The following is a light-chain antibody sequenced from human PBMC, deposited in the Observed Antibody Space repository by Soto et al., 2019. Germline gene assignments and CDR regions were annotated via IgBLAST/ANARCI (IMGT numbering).Light chain of an antibody. CDR1: QIITSTY. J-gene: IGKJ3*01. CDR2: GAS. CDR3: QQYSSSTPFP. Sequence: EIVLTQSPGTLSLSPGERATLSCRASQIITSTYLAWYQQKPCQAPRLLIYGASSRATGIPDRFSGSGSGTDFTLTISRLEPQDFAVYYCQQYSSSTPFPFAPGTKVDIK. V-gene: IGKV3-20*01.